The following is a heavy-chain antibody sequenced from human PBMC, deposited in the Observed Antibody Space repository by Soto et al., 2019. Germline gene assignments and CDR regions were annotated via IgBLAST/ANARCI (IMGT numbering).Heavy chain of an antibody. V-gene: IGHV3-66*04. CDR1: GFTVSSNY. Sequence: EVQLVESGGGLVQPGGSLRLSCAASGFTVSSNYMSWVRQAPGKGLEWVSVIYSGGSAYYADSVKGRFTISRDNSKNTLYRQMTSLRAKDTAVYYCARHGYSYGGGYFDYWGQGTLVTVSS. CDR2: IYSGGSA. J-gene: IGHJ4*02. CDR3: ARHGYSYGGGYFDY. D-gene: IGHD5-18*01.